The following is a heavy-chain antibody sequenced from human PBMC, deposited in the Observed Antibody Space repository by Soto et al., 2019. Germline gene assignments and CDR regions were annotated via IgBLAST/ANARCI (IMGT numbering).Heavy chain of an antibody. D-gene: IGHD6-13*01. Sequence: GGSLRLSCAASGFTFSSYWMHWVRQAPGKGLVWVSRINSDGSSTSYADSVKGRFTISRDNAKNTLYLQMNSLRAEDTAVYYCARSGYPLHSYSSSWYPNSAEYFQHWGQGTLVTVSS. V-gene: IGHV3-74*01. CDR1: GFTFSSYW. J-gene: IGHJ1*01. CDR3: ARSGYPLHSYSSSWYPNSAEYFQH. CDR2: INSDGSST.